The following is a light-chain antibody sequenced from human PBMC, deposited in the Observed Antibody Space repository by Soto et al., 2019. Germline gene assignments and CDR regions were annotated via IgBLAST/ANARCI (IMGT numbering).Light chain of an antibody. CDR3: LQLNRYPRT. CDR1: QGISSY. Sequence: DIQLTQSPSFLSASVGDRVAITCRASQGISSYLAWYQQKPGKAPKLLIYAASTLQSGVPSRFSGSGSGTEFTLTISSLQPEDFATYYCLQLNRYPRTFGPGTKVDIK. CDR2: AAS. J-gene: IGKJ3*01. V-gene: IGKV1-9*01.